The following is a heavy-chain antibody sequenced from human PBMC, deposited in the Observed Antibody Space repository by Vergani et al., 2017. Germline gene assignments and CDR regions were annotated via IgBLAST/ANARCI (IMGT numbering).Heavy chain of an antibody. CDR3: AREVGNYFDY. Sequence: QVQLQESGPGLVKPSETLSLTCAVSGYPISSGYYWGWIRQPPGKGLEWIGSIYHSGSTYYNPSLKSRVTISVDTSKNQFSLKLSSVTAADTAVYYCAREVGNYFDYWGQGTLVTVSS. V-gene: IGHV4-38-2*02. J-gene: IGHJ4*02. CDR2: IYHSGST. D-gene: IGHD2-2*01. CDR1: GYPISSGYY.